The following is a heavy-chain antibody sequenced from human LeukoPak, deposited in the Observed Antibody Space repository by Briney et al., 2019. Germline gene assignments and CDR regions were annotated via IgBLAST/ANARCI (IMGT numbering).Heavy chain of an antibody. CDR2: IIPIFGTA. Sequence: SVKVSCKASGGTFSNYAISWVRQAPGQGLEWMGGIIPIFGTANYAQKFQGRVTITTDESTSTAYMELSSLRSEDTAVYYCARGPTVGGAFDIWGQGTMLTVSS. CDR3: ARGPTVGGAFDI. CDR1: GGTFSNYA. V-gene: IGHV1-69*05. D-gene: IGHD4-11*01. J-gene: IGHJ3*02.